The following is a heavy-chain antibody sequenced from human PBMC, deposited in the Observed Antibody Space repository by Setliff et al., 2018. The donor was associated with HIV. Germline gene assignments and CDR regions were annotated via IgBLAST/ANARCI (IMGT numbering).Heavy chain of an antibody. CDR1: GGSISSGDYY. D-gene: IGHD3-10*01. CDR2: IDYSGST. Sequence: SETLSLTCTVSGGSISSGDYYWSWIRQPPGKGLEWIGYIDYSGSTYYNPSLKSRVTISVDTSKNQFSLKLSSVTAADTAVYYCAFMVRGRFNWFDPWGQGTLVTVSS. V-gene: IGHV4-30-4*08. CDR3: AFMVRGRFNWFDP. J-gene: IGHJ5*02.